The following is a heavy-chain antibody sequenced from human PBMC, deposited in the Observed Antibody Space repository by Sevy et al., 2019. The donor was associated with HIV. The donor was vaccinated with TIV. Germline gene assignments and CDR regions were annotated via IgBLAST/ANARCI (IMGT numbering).Heavy chain of an antibody. D-gene: IGHD2-8*01. V-gene: IGHV3-23*01. CDR2: FSFGCGKI. J-gene: IGHJ4*02. Sequence: GGSLRLSCAASGFAFYEYNMSWIRQAPGKGLEWVATFSFGCGKINYADSVKGRFTISRDNSKNSFYLQMDNLRVEDTALYYCAREGCSRPHDYWGQGTRVTVSS. CDR3: AREGCSRPHDY. CDR1: GFAFYEYN.